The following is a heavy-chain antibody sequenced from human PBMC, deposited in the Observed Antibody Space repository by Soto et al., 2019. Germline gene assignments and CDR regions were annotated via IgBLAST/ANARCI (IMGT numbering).Heavy chain of an antibody. CDR2: ISGSGSTI. D-gene: IGHD6-13*01. CDR3: ARLGSIAAAGTPDY. J-gene: IGHJ4*02. V-gene: IGHV3-11*01. Sequence: GGSLRLSCAASGFTFSDYYMSWFRQAPGKGLEWVSYISGSGSTIHDADSVKGRFTISRDNAKNSLYLQMNSLRAEDTAVYYCARLGSIAAAGTPDYWGKGTLVTVSS. CDR1: GFTFSDYY.